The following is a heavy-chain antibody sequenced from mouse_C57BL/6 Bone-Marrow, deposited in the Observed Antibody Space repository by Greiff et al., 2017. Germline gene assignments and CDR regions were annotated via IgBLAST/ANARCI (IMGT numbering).Heavy chain of an antibody. CDR3: ARWGYYGSPWFAY. CDR1: GYTFTSYW. D-gene: IGHD1-1*01. CDR2: IDPSDSST. J-gene: IGHJ3*01. Sequence: QVQLQQPGAELVKPGASVKLSCKASGYTFTSYWMQWVKQRPGQGLEWIGEIDPSDSSTYYNHKFKGKVTLTVDTSSSTAYMQLSSLTSEDAAVYYCARWGYYGSPWFAYWGQGTLVTVAA. V-gene: IGHV1-50*01.